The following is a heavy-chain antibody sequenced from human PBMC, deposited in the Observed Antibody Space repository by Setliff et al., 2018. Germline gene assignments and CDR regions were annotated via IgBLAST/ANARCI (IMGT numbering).Heavy chain of an antibody. CDR1: GFTFSNAW. D-gene: IGHD3-16*01. CDR3: ATAITWTSTRRF. CDR2: IKSKTDGGAI. Sequence: LSLSCVASGFTFSNAWMSWVRQAPGKGLEWVGRIKSKTDGGAIDYGAPVKGRFTISRDDSGNTLYLQMNSLNTEDTAVYYCATAITWTSTRRFWGQGTLVTVSS. V-gene: IGHV3-15*01. J-gene: IGHJ4*02.